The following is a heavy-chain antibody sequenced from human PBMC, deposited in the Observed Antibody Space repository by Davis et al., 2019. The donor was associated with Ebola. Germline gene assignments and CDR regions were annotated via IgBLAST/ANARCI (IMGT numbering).Heavy chain of an antibody. CDR1: GGSIINFSYY. J-gene: IGHJ4*02. Sequence: MPSETLSLTCSVSGGSIINFSYYWAWIRQPPGKGLEWIGSIFHSGRTYYNASLKNRVTVSVDTSRNQFSLKLSSVTAADTAVYYCARLRMTTVTRKYYFDYWGQGTLVTVSS. D-gene: IGHD4-17*01. V-gene: IGHV4-39*01. CDR2: IFHSGRT. CDR3: ARLRMTTVTRKYYFDY.